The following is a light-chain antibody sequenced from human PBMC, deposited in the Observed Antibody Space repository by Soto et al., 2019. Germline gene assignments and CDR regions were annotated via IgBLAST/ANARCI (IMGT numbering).Light chain of an antibody. CDR1: QDISNY. CDR2: DAS. Sequence: DIQMTQSPSSLSASVGDRVTITSQASQDISNYLNWYQQKPGKAPKRLIYDASNLETGVPSRFSGSGSGTDFTFTISSLQPEDIATYYCQQYDNLPITFGQGTRLEI. J-gene: IGKJ5*01. CDR3: QQYDNLPIT. V-gene: IGKV1-33*01.